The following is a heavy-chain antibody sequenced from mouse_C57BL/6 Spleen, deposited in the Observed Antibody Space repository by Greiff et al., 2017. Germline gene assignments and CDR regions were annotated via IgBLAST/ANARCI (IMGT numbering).Heavy chain of an antibody. CDR2: INPGSGGT. Sequence: VQLQQSGAELVRPGTSVKVSCKASGYAFTNYLIEWVKQRPGQGLEWIGVINPGSGGTNYNEKFKGKATLTADKSSSTAYMQLSSLTSEDSAVYFCARASWVHYFDYWGQGTTLTVSS. CDR1: GYAFTNYL. J-gene: IGHJ2*01. V-gene: IGHV1-54*01. CDR3: ARASWVHYFDY. D-gene: IGHD4-1*01.